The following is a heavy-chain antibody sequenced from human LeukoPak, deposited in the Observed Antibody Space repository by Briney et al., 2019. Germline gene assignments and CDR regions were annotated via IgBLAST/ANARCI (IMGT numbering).Heavy chain of an antibody. V-gene: IGHV4-59*08. CDR3: ARHEVVPAAISWFDP. Sequence: SETLSLTCTVSVGSISRYYWSWIRQPPGKGLEWIGYIYYSGSTNYNPSLKSRVTISVDTSKNQFSLKLSSVTAADTAVYYCARHEVVPAAISWFDPWGQGTLVTVSS. CDR2: IYYSGST. CDR1: VGSISRYY. D-gene: IGHD2-2*02. J-gene: IGHJ5*02.